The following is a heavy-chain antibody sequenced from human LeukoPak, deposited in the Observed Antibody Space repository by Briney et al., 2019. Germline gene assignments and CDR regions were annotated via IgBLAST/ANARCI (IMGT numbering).Heavy chain of an antibody. Sequence: GGSLRLSCAASGFTFSSYAMSWVRQAPGKGLEWVSAISGSGVSTYYADSEKGRFTISRDNTKNTLYLQMNSLRAEDTAVYYCAKGMGSRSYYNNYYYYGMDVWGQGTTVTVSS. D-gene: IGHD3-10*01. V-gene: IGHV3-23*01. J-gene: IGHJ6*02. CDR1: GFTFSSYA. CDR2: ISGSGVST. CDR3: AKGMGSRSYYNNYYYYGMDV.